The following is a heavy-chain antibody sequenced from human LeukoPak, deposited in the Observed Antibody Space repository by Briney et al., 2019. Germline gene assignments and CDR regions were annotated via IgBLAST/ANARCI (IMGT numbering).Heavy chain of an antibody. D-gene: IGHD5-18*01. V-gene: IGHV3-21*01. CDR2: ISSSSYI. CDR1: GFTFSSYG. Sequence: GGSLRLSCAASGFTFSSYGMHWVRQAPGKGLEWVSSISSSSYIYYADSVKGRFTISRDNAKNSLYLQMNSLRAEDTAVYYCARDKGYSYGPLDFDYWGQGTLVTVSS. CDR3: ARDKGYSYGPLDFDY. J-gene: IGHJ4*02.